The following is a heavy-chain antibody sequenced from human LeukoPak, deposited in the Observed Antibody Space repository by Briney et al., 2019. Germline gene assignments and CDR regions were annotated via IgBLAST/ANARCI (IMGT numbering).Heavy chain of an antibody. CDR2: ISGSGGST. CDR3: AKDSDYSSSWYSPIDTFDI. D-gene: IGHD6-13*01. CDR1: GFTFSSYA. Sequence: GGSLRLSCAASGFTFSSYAMSWVRQAPGKGLEWVSAISGSGGSTYYADSVKGRFTISRDNCKNTLYLQMNSLRAEDTAVYFCAKDSDYSSSWYSPIDTFDIWGQGTMVTVSS. J-gene: IGHJ3*02. V-gene: IGHV3-23*01.